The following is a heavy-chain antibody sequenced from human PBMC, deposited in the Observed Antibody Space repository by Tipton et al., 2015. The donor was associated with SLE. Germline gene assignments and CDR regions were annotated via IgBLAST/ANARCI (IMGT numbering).Heavy chain of an antibody. V-gene: IGHV3-48*03. CDR1: GVIFSSYE. CDR2: ISSSGTSI. Sequence: SLRLSCAASGVIFSSYEMNWVRQAPGKGLEWVSYISSSGTSIYYADPVKGRFIMSRDNTRSSLYLKLNSLRAEDTAVYYCARGEYHYDSSGYVVAYWGQGTLVDGSS. CDR3: ARGEYHYDSSGYVVAY. J-gene: IGHJ4*02. D-gene: IGHD3-22*01.